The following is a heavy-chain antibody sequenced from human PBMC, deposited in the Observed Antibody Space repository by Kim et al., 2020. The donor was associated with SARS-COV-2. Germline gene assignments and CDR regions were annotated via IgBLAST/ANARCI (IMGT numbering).Heavy chain of an antibody. Sequence: PSLKSRVTISGDRAKNQFSLKLTSVTAADTAIYYCARMIYFGDDTRTWFDPWGQGSLVIVSS. CDR3: ARMIYFGDDTRTWFDP. D-gene: IGHD3-10*01. V-gene: IGHV4-30-2*01. J-gene: IGHJ5*02.